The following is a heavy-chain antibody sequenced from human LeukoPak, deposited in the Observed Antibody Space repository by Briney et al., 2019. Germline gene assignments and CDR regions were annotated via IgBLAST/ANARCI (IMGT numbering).Heavy chain of an antibody. CDR1: GGSFSGYY. CDR2: INHSGST. D-gene: IGHD6-13*01. Sequence: SETLSLTCTVSGGSFSGYYWSWIRQPPGKGLEWIGEINHSGSTNYNPSLKSRVTISVDTSKNQFSLKLSSVTAADTAVYYCARASSSWRGWFDPWGQGTLVTVSS. CDR3: ARASSSWRGWFDP. J-gene: IGHJ5*02. V-gene: IGHV4-34*01.